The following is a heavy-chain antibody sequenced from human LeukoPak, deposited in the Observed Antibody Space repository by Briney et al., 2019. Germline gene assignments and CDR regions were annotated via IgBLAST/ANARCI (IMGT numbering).Heavy chain of an antibody. CDR1: GPSVSSHSAA. J-gene: IGHJ6*02. CDR3: ARGKVWWVDPSYYYGMDV. Sequence: SRTLSLTCAISGPSVSSHSAAWNWLRQYPSRGLEWLGITYYRSKWYNDYAVFVKSRIAINPKTSKNQFPLQLNSVTTEDTAVYYCARGKVWWVDPSYYYGMDVWGQGSTVTVPS. V-gene: IGHV6-1*01. CDR2: TYYRSKWYN. D-gene: IGHD1-26*01.